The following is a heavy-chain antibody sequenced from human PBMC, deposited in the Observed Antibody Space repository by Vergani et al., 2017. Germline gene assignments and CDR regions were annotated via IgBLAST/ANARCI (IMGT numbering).Heavy chain of an antibody. J-gene: IGHJ4*02. CDR1: GFTFSSYA. V-gene: IGHV3-23*01. D-gene: IGHD6-13*01. Sequence: EVQLLESGGGLVQPGGSLRLSCAASGFTFSSYAMSWVRQAPGKGLEWDSAISGSGGSTYYADSVKGRFTISRDNSKNTLYLQMNSLRAEDTAVYYCAKMGQSSSSWYGGGFDYWGQGTLVTVSS. CDR2: ISGSGGST. CDR3: AKMGQSSSSWYGGGFDY.